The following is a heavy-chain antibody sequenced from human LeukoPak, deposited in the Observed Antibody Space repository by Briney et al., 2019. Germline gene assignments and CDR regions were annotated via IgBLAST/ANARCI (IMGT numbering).Heavy chain of an antibody. J-gene: IGHJ5*02. CDR2: IYHSGST. Sequence: SETLSLTCTVSGASIRSGDYYWSWIRQPPGKCLEWIGYIYHSGSTYYNPSLKSRVTISVDRSKNQFSLKLSSVTAADTAVYYCARAMGYYYDTWGQGTLVTVSS. CDR1: GASIRSGDYY. V-gene: IGHV4-30-2*01. CDR3: ARAMGYYYDT. D-gene: IGHD3-22*01.